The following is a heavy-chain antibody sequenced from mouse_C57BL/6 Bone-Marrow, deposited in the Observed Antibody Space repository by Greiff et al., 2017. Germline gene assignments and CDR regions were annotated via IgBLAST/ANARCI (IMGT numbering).Heavy chain of an antibody. J-gene: IGHJ2*01. CDR2: IDPENGDT. Sequence: VQLQQSGAELVRPGASVKLSCTASGFNIKDDYMHWVKQRPEQGLEWIGWIDPENGDTEYPSKFQGKATITADTSSNTAYLQLSSLTSEDTAVYYCTRHYYGSSYFDYWGQGTTLTVSS. CDR1: GFNIKDDY. D-gene: IGHD1-1*01. V-gene: IGHV14-4*01. CDR3: TRHYYGSSYFDY.